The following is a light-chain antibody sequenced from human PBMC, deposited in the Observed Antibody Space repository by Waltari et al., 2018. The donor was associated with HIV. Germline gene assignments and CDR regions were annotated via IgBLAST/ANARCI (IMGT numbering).Light chain of an antibody. CDR2: DVY. Sequence: SAPPQPAPVSGSPGQATTISCTGTSSDVGAYDYVPWYHQHPGTVPKLLIYDVYNRPARISTRFSGSKSGNTASLTISGLQAEDEADYYCASFTSGRLTVFGTGTKVTVL. CDR1: SSDVGAYDY. V-gene: IGLV2-14*03. J-gene: IGLJ1*01. CDR3: ASFTSGRLTV.